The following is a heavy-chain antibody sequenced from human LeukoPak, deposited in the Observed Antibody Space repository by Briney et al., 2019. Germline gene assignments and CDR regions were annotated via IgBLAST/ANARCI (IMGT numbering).Heavy chain of an antibody. CDR1: GFTFSDYY. J-gene: IGHJ4*02. CDR3: ARGTYRHDY. Sequence: GGSLRLSCAASGFTFSDYYMNWLRQAPGKGLEWVSYISDSGSDIYYADSVKGRFTISRDNAKNSLYLQMSSLRAEDTAMYYCARGTYRHDYWGQGTLVTVSS. V-gene: IGHV3-11*04. CDR2: ISDSGSDI.